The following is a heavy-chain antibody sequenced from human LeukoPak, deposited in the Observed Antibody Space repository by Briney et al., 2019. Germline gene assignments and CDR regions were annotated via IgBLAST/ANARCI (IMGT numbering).Heavy chain of an antibody. CDR1: GGSLSGHY. CDR2: VSYTGRT. V-gene: IGHV4-59*11. J-gene: IGHJ3*01. D-gene: IGHD3-22*01. Sequence: SETLSLTCTVSGGSLSGHYWSWIRQPPGKRLEWIGYVSYTGRTKYNPSLQSRVTISIDTSKRQFSLKLTSVTSADTAVYSCARLLDNDISGDPDTFDVWGQGTTVIVSS. CDR3: ARLLDNDISGDPDTFDV.